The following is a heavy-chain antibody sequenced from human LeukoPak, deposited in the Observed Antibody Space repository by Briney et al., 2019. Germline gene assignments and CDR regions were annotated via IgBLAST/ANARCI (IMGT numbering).Heavy chain of an antibody. CDR1: GGSISNYY. J-gene: IGHJ4*02. CDR2: MHSSGST. CDR3: ARDIRVVGATLYFDY. D-gene: IGHD1-26*01. Sequence: SETLSLTCTVSGGSISNYYWSWIRQPPVKGLEWIGCMHSSGSTTYNLSLKSRVSMSIETSTNQFSLKLSSVTAADTAVYYCARDIRVVGATLYFDYWGQGTLVTVSS. V-gene: IGHV4-59*01.